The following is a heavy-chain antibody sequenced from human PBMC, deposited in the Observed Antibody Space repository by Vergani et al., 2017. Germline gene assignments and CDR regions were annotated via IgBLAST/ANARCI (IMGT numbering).Heavy chain of an antibody. V-gene: IGHV4-34*01. CDR2: INHSGGT. J-gene: IGHJ4*02. CDR3: ARGPFTVTTGGFDY. D-gene: IGHD4-17*01. Sequence: QVQLQQWGAGLLKPSEPLSLTCAVYGGSFSDYYWSWIRQSPGKGLEWIGEINHSGGTNYNPSLKSRVTISVDTSKTQFSMKLSSVTAADTAVYYCARGPFTVTTGGFDYWGQGTLVTVSS. CDR1: GGSFSDYY.